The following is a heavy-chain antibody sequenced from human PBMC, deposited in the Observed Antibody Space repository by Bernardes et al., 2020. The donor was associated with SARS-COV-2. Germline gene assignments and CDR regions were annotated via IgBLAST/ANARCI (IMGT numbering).Heavy chain of an antibody. J-gene: IGHJ6*02. CDR1: GGSISSSNW. D-gene: IGHD2-2*01. CDR2: IYHSGST. CDR3: ARDLCSSTSCYSPYGMDV. Sequence: SETLSLTCAVSGGSISSSNWWSWVRQPPGKGLEWIGEIYHSGSTNYNPSLKSRVTISVDKSKNQFSLKLSSATAADTAVYYCARDLCSSTSCYSPYGMDVWGQGTTVTVSS. V-gene: IGHV4-4*02.